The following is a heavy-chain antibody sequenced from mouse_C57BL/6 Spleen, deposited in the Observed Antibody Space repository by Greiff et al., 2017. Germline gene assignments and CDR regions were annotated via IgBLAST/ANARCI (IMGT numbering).Heavy chain of an antibody. V-gene: IGHV1-64*01. J-gene: IGHJ4*01. CDR2: IHPNSGST. CDR1: GYTFTSYW. CDR3: ARALYYYGSSYGYAMDY. Sequence: VQLQQSGAELVKPGASVKLSCKASGYTFTSYWMHWVKQRPGQGLEWIGMIHPNSGSTNYNEKFKSKATLTVDKSSSTAYMQLSSLTSEDSAVYYCARALYYYGSSYGYAMDYWGQGTSVTVSS. D-gene: IGHD1-1*01.